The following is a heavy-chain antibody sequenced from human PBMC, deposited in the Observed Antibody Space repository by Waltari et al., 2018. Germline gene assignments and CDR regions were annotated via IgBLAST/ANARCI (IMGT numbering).Heavy chain of an antibody. J-gene: IGHJ5*02. CDR3: ARDLGLDYGSGNFYRNWFDP. V-gene: IGHV4-61*02. Sequence: QVQLQESGPGLVRPSQTLSLTCTVSGGSISSFDYFCSWFRQPAGKGLEWSGRISTNGTANYNPSFNSLVTISVDTSKNQFSLNLRSGTAADTAVYYCARDLGLDYGSGNFYRNWFDPWGQGTLVTVSS. D-gene: IGHD3-10*01. CDR1: GGSISSFDYF. CDR2: ISTNGTA.